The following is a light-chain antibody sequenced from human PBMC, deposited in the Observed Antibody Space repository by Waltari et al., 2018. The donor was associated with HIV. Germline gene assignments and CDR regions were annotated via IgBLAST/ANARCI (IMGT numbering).Light chain of an antibody. Sequence: DVVLTQSPLSLPVTLGQPATISCWSGQSLVHSAGDTYLNWFKKRQGQSPRRLIYKFSNRDSGFPDRFSGSGSGTDFALSISWVEAEDVGVYYCRQGLHWPYTFGQGTKLEIK. CDR2: KFS. J-gene: IGKJ2*01. CDR3: RQGLHWPYT. CDR1: QSLVHSAGDTY. V-gene: IGKV2-30*02.